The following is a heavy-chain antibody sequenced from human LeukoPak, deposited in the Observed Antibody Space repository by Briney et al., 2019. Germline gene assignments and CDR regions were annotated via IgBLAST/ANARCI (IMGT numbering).Heavy chain of an antibody. Sequence: SETLSLTCTVSGGSISSSSYYWGWIRHPPGKGLEWIWCIYCTAGTYYNPYLKSGVPISVETSKNQFSLKLSSVTAADTAVYYCARLYYDSSGYYLTPFDYWGQGTLVTVSS. CDR2: IYCTAGT. CDR1: GGSISSSSYY. CDR3: ARLYYDSSGYYLTPFDY. D-gene: IGHD3-22*01. V-gene: IGHV4-39*01. J-gene: IGHJ4*02.